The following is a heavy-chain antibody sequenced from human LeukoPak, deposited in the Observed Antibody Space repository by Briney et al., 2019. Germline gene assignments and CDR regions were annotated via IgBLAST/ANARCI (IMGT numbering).Heavy chain of an antibody. J-gene: IGHJ4*02. CDR1: GGTFSSYT. V-gene: IGHV1-69*02. CDR2: IIPILGIA. Sequence: SVKVSCKASGGTFSSYTISWVRQAPGQGLEWMGRIIPILGIANYARKFQSRVTITADKSASTAYMELSSLRSEDTAVYYCASGAGDQGGDYWGQGTLVTVSS. CDR3: ASGAGDQGGDY. D-gene: IGHD7-27*01.